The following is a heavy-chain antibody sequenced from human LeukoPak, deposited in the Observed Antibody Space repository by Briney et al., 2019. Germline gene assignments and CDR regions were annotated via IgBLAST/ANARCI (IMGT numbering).Heavy chain of an antibody. J-gene: IGHJ5*02. CDR2: IYYSGSA. CDR3: GRAYSSSWYWNWFDP. CDR1: GGSISSYY. D-gene: IGHD6-13*01. Sequence: SETLSLTCTVSGGSISSYYWSWIRQPPGKGLEWIGNIYYSGSANHNPSPKRRVTISVGNSKNRFSLRLSSVTGADTPVSYCGRAYSSSWYWNWFDPWGQGTLVTVSS. V-gene: IGHV4-59*08.